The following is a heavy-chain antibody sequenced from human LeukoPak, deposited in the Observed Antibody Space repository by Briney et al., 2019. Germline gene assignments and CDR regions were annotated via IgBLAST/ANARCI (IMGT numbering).Heavy chain of an antibody. D-gene: IGHD3-3*01. CDR1: GGPFSGYY. Sequence: SETLSLTCAVYGGPFSGYYWSWIRQSPGKGQEWIGEINHSGSTNYNPSLKSRVTISVDTSKNQFSLKLSSVTAADTAVYYCARGRASYDFWSGYLFWGQGTLVTVSS. CDR3: ARGRASYDFWSGYLF. V-gene: IGHV4-34*01. J-gene: IGHJ4*02. CDR2: INHSGST.